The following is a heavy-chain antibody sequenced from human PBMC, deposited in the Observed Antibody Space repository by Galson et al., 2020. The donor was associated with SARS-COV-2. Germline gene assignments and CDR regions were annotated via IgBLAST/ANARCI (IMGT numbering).Heavy chain of an antibody. CDR1: TASMNSYF. V-gene: IGHV4-4*07. D-gene: IGHD5-12*01. CDR2: IYSSGNT. CDR3: ARDRDPHYDGKRYFAS. J-gene: IGHJ4*02. Sequence: ETSETLSLTCSVTTASMNSYFWSWIRQPAGKGLEWIGRIYSSGNTNYNPSLTSRVTMSLDMSKQQFSLRLTYVTDADTAVYYCARDRDPHYDGKRYFASWGQGFLVPVS.